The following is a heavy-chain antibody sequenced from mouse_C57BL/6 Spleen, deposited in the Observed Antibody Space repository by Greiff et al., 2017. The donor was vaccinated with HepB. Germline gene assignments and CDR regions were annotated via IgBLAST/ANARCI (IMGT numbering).Heavy chain of an antibody. CDR1: GFNIKNTY. J-gene: IGHJ1*03. V-gene: IGHV14-3*01. D-gene: IGHD1-1*01. CDR3: ARHGSFSYWYFDV. CDR2: IDPANGNT. Sequence: EVKLVESVAELVRPGASVKLSCTASGFNIKNTYMHWVKQRPEQGLEWIGRIDPANGNTKYAPKFQGKATITADTSSNTAYLQLSSLTSEDTAIYYCARHGSFSYWYFDVWGTGTTVTVSS.